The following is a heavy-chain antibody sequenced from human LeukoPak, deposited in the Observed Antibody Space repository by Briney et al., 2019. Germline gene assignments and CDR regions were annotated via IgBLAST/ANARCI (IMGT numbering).Heavy chain of an antibody. CDR1: GGTFSSYA. CDR2: IIPIFGTA. J-gene: IGHJ4*02. D-gene: IGHD5-18*01. V-gene: IGHV1-69*05. Sequence: GASVKVSCKASGGTFSSYAISWVRQAPGQGLEWMGRIIPIFGTANYAQKLQGRVTITTDESTSTAYMELSSLRSEDTAVYYCARELSVQEAMTSGTWGQGTLVTVSS. CDR3: ARELSVQEAMTSGT.